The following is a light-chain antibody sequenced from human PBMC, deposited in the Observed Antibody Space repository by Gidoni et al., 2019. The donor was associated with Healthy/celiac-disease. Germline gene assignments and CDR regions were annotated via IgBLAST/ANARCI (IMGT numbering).Light chain of an antibody. CDR1: QSVSSY. J-gene: IGKJ1*01. Sequence: EIVLTQSPATLSLSPGERATLPCRASQSVSSYLAWYQQNPGQAPRLLIYDASNRATGIPARFSGSGSGTDFTLTISSLEPEDFAVYYCQQRSNWPGGAFGQGTKVEIK. CDR2: DAS. V-gene: IGKV3-11*01. CDR3: QQRSNWPGGA.